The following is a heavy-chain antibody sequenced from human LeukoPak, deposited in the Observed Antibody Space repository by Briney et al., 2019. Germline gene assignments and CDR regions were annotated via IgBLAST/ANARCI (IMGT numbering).Heavy chain of an antibody. Sequence: PSETLSLTCTVSGGSITSRTYFWGWFRQPPGKGLEWIGTVHDSATAYYNPSLQSRVTISVDTSKNQFSLDLRSVTAADTAVYYCARRMEHLRFFDYWGQGTLVTVSS. D-gene: IGHD1/OR15-1a*01. CDR1: GGSITSRTYF. CDR2: VHDSATA. J-gene: IGHJ4*02. V-gene: IGHV4-39*01. CDR3: ARRMEHLRFFDY.